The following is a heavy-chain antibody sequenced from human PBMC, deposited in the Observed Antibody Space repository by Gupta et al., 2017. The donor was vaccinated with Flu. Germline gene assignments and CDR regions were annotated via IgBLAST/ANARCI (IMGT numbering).Heavy chain of an antibody. Sequence: EVQLVQSGAEVKKPGESLRISCKGSGYSFTSYWISWVRQMPGKGLEWMGRIDPSDSYTNYSPSFQGHVTISADKSISTAYLQWSSLKASDTAMYYCAKYGSGTDSDPYYFDYWGQGTLVTVSS. CDR1: GYSFTSYW. CDR3: AKYGSGTDSDPYYFDY. V-gene: IGHV5-10-1*01. J-gene: IGHJ4*02. CDR2: IDPSDSYT. D-gene: IGHD3-10*01.